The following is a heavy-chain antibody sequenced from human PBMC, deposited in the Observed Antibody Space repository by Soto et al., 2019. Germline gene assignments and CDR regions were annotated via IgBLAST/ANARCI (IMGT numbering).Heavy chain of an antibody. V-gene: IGHV4-59*01. J-gene: IGHJ4*02. D-gene: IGHD3-22*01. CDR2: IYYSGST. CDR3: AIGGGGGPDYYDSSGYYQYFDY. Sequence: SETLSLTCTVSGGSISSYYWSWIRQPPGKGLERIGYIYYSGSTNYNPSLKSRVTISVDTSKNQFSLKLSSVTAADTAVYYCAIGGGGGPDYYDSSGYYQYFDYWGQGTLVTVSS. CDR1: GGSISSYY.